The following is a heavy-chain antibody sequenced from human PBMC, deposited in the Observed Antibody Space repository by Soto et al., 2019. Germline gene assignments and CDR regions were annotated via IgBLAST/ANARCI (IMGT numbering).Heavy chain of an antibody. Sequence: QVQLVQSGAEVKRPGASVKVSCKASGYTFTSYAMHWVRQAPGQRLEWMGWINTANDYTKFSQKFQGRVTITRDTSASTAYMELSSLRSEDTAVYYCARGGIVGALTFAFDIWGQGTLVTVSP. D-gene: IGHD1-26*01. CDR1: GYTFTSYA. V-gene: IGHV1-3*04. CDR3: ARGGIVGALTFAFDI. CDR2: INTANDYT. J-gene: IGHJ3*02.